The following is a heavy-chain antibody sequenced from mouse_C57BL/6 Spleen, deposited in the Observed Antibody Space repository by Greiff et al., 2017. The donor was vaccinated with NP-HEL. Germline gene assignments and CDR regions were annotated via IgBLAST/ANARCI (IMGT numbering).Heavy chain of an antibody. CDR2: ISSGSSTI. V-gene: IGHV5-17*01. CDR1: GFTFSDYG. D-gene: IGHD1-1*01. J-gene: IGHJ1*03. Sequence: EVQLVESGGGLVKPGGSLKLSCAASGFTFSDYGMHWVRQAPEKGLEWVAYISSGSSTIYYADTVKGRFTISRDNAKHTLFLQMTSLRSEDTAMNYGARPLYYYGSSPGFDVWGTGTTVTVSS. CDR3: ARPLYYYGSSPGFDV.